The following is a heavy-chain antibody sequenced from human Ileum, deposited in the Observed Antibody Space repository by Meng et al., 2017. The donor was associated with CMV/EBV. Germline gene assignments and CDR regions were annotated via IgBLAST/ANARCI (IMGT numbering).Heavy chain of an antibody. CDR3: GSDMGTWYFDS. CDR2: IYYSGIT. CDR1: RGSITRDTYY. J-gene: IGHJ4*02. V-gene: IGHV4-61*01. D-gene: IGHD7-27*01. Sequence: SETLSLTCTVSRGSITRDTYYWSWIRQPPGKGPEWIGYIYYSGITDYNPSLKSRVTISVDTSKSQFYLKVDSVTAADTAVYYCGSDMGTWYFDSWGQGTLVTVSS.